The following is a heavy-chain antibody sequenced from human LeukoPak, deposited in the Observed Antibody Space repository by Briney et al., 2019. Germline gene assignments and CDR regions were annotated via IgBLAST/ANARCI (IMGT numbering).Heavy chain of an antibody. Sequence: SETLSLTCAVYGGSFSGYYWSWIRQPPGKGLEWIGEINHSGSTNYNPSLKSRVTISVDTSKNQFSLKLSSVTVADTAVYYCARNVLLWFGEPSYYFDYWGQGTLVTVSS. D-gene: IGHD3-10*01. J-gene: IGHJ4*02. V-gene: IGHV4-34*01. CDR2: INHSGST. CDR1: GGSFSGYY. CDR3: ARNVLLWFGEPSYYFDY.